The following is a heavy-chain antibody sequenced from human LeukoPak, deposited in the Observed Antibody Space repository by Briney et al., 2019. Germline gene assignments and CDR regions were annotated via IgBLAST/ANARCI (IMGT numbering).Heavy chain of an antibody. CDR2: FDPEDGET. J-gene: IGHJ6*02. Sequence: ASVKVSCKASGGTFSSYAISWVRQAPGKGLEWMGGFDPEDGETIYAQKFQGRVTMTEDTSTDTAYMGLSSLRSEDTAVYYCATGGEVSGMDVWGQGTTVTVSS. D-gene: IGHD2-21*01. CDR3: ATGGEVSGMDV. CDR1: GGTFSSYA. V-gene: IGHV1-24*01.